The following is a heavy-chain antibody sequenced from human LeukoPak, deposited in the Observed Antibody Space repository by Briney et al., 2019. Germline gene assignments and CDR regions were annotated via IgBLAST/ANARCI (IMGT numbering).Heavy chain of an antibody. D-gene: IGHD6-13*01. V-gene: IGHV3-23*01. CDR1: GFTFNTYG. CDR3: AKDERSSSWYGYYYYYMDV. Sequence: GGSLRLSCAASGFTFNTYGMNWVRQAPGKGLEWVSAVSGSGGSTYYADSVKGRFTISRDNSKNTLYLQMNSLRAEDTAVYYCAKDERSSSWYGYYYYYMDVWGKGTTVTISS. J-gene: IGHJ6*03. CDR2: VSGSGGST.